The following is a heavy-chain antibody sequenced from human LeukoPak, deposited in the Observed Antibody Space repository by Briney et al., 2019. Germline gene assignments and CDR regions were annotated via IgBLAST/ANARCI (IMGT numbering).Heavy chain of an antibody. D-gene: IGHD2-2*01. CDR1: EFTFRSYA. V-gene: IGHV3-30*01. Sequence: GGSLRLSCAASEFTFRSYAMHWVRQAPGKGLEWVAIISYDGSNKYYADSVRGRFTISRDNSKNTLYLQMNSLRLEDTAVYYCARGYCSSTFCDLDFDYWGQGTLVTVSS. CDR2: ISYDGSNK. CDR3: ARGYCSSTFCDLDFDY. J-gene: IGHJ4*02.